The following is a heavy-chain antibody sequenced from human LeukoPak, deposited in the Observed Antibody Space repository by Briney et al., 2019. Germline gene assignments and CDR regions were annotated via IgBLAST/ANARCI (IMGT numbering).Heavy chain of an antibody. CDR3: ATVAVIRGVTYFDY. CDR1: GCSISCYY. CDR2: LFYSGST. Sequence: SGTLSLTCPCSGCSISCYYWNWIRPPPGKGLEWVAYLFYSGSTDYNPSLESRVTISVDTSKNQFSLKLRSVTAADTAVYYCATVAVIRGVTYFDYWGQGTLVTVSS. J-gene: IGHJ4*02. D-gene: IGHD3-10*01. V-gene: IGHV4-59*01.